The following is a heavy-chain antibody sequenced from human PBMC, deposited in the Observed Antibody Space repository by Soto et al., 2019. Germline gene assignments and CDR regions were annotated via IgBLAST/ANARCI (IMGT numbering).Heavy chain of an antibody. J-gene: IGHJ4*02. D-gene: IGHD2-21*01. CDR1: GYTFINYH. CDR3: AKSPRGEMATD. V-gene: IGHV1-18*01. Sequence: QVQLVQSGGEVKKPGASVTVSCKASGYTFINYHITWVRQAPGQGLEWMAWINTYNGMTDYAQRFQGRVTMTRDTSTSTAFRELSNLEADDTAVYFCAKSPRGEMATDWGQGTLVIVSS. CDR2: INTYNGMT.